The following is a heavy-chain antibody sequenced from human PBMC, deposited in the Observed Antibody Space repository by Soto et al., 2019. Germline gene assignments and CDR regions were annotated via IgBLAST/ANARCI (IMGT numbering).Heavy chain of an antibody. CDR1: GFTFSSYA. V-gene: IGHV3-23*01. J-gene: IGHJ6*02. CDR2: ISGSGGST. D-gene: IGHD3-22*01. Sequence: GGSLRLSCAASGFTFSSYAMSWVRQAPGKGLEWVSAISGSGGSTYYAESVKGRFTISQDNSKNTLYLQMNSLRAEDTAVYYCAKVPPYSRIVVTDYYYYGMDVWGQGTTVTVSS. CDR3: AKVPPYSRIVVTDYYYYGMDV.